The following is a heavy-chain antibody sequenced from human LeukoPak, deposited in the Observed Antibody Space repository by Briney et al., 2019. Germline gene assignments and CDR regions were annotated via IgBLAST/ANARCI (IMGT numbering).Heavy chain of an antibody. Sequence: ASVKVSCKASGGTFSSYAISWVQQAPGQGLEWMGGIIPIFGTANYAQKFQGRVTITTDESTSTAYMELSSLRSEDTAVYYCARDRYSSSYLHDAFDIWGQGTMVTVSS. CDR3: ARDRYSSSYLHDAFDI. CDR1: GGTFSSYA. V-gene: IGHV1-69*05. D-gene: IGHD6-6*01. CDR2: IIPIFGTA. J-gene: IGHJ3*02.